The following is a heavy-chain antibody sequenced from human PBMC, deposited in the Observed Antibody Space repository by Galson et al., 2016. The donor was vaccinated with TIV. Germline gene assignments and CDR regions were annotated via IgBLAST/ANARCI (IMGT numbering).Heavy chain of an antibody. CDR1: GFDFEDYM. D-gene: IGHD2-21*02. Sequence: SLRLSCAATGFDFEDYMMHWVRQPPQKGLQWLSLISWDGSRRDYVDSLKDRFIISRDNNKKSLFLQIHSLRSEDTAFYYCVKGGRDGALYTWGQGTIVVGSS. V-gene: IGHV3-43*01. CDR3: VKGGRDGALYT. CDR2: ISWDGSRR. J-gene: IGHJ3*01.